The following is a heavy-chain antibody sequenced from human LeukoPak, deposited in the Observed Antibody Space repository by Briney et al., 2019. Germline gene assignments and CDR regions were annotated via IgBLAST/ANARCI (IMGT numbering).Heavy chain of an antibody. CDR2: ISSSSSTI. V-gene: IGHV3-48*01. J-gene: IGHJ4*02. CDR1: GFTFSSYS. D-gene: IGHD1-26*01. CDR3: AKEGVGATRGFDY. Sequence: GGSLRLSCAASGFTFSSYSMNWVRQAPGKGLEWVSYISSSSSTIYYADSVKGRFTISRDNAKNSLYSQMNSLRAEDTAVYYCAKEGVGATRGFDYWGQGTLVTVSS.